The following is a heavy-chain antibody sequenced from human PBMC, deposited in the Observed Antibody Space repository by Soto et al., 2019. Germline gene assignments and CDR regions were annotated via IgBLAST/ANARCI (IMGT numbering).Heavy chain of an antibody. Sequence: QVQLQESGPGLVKPSETLSLTCTVSGGSISSYYWSWIRQPPGKGLEWIGYIYYSGSTNYNPSLKSLVTISVDTSKNQFSLKLSSVTAADTAVYYCARGRNSGYPFDYWGQGTLVTVSS. J-gene: IGHJ4*02. CDR1: GGSISSYY. D-gene: IGHD5-12*01. CDR3: ARGRNSGYPFDY. V-gene: IGHV4-59*01. CDR2: IYYSGST.